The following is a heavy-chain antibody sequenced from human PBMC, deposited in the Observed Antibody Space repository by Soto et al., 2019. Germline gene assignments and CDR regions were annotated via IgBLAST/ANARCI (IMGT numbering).Heavy chain of an antibody. D-gene: IGHD3-22*01. J-gene: IGHJ2*01. CDR3: AKRPYNSDWYFDL. CDR1: GFNFSRYE. V-gene: IGHV3-23*01. Sequence: PGGSLRLSCAASGFNFSRYEMNWVRQAPGKGLEWVSSISGSGGSTYYADSVKGRFTIFRDNSKNTLYLQMNSLRAEDTAVYYCAKRPYNSDWYFDLWGRGTLVTVSS. CDR2: ISGSGGST.